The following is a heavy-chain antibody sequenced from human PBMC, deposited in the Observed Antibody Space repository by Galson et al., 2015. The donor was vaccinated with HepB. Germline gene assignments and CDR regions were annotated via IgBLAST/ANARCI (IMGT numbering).Heavy chain of an antibody. D-gene: IGHD4-17*01. V-gene: IGHV1-18*01. Sequence: SVKVSCKASGYTFTSYGISWVRQAPGQGLEWMGWISAYNGNTNYAQKLQGRVTMTTDTSTSTAYMELRSLRSDNTAVYYCARALYGDYVGHYFDYWGQGTLVTVSS. CDR1: GYTFTSYG. CDR2: ISAYNGNT. J-gene: IGHJ4*02. CDR3: ARALYGDYVGHYFDY.